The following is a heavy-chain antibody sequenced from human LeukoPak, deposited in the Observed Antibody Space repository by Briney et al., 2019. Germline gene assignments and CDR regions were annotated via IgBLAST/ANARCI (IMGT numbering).Heavy chain of an antibody. J-gene: IGHJ4*02. CDR1: GFTFSSYA. Sequence: PGGSLRLSCAASGFTFSSYAMSWDRQAPGNGLEWVSGITSSGTSTFYADSVKGRSTISRDNSKNTLYLLMNSLRAEDTAVYYCAKDATAEWGQGTLVTVST. CDR3: AKDATAE. CDR2: ITSSGTST. V-gene: IGHV3-23*01.